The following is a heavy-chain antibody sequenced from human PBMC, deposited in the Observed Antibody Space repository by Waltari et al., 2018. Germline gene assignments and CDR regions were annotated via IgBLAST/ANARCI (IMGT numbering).Heavy chain of an antibody. CDR2: INDSGRT. CDR1: GGSLSGYH. V-gene: IGHV4-34*02. CDR3: ARVFGYYYYYMDV. J-gene: IGHJ6*03. D-gene: IGHD3-3*01. Sequence: QVQLQQWGAGLLKPSETLSLTCDVSGGSLSGYHWTWIRQPPGKGLEWIGEINDSGRTTHNPSLESRVTVSIDTANNQFSLRVRSVTAADTAVYYCARVFGYYYYYMDVWGKGTTVTIS.